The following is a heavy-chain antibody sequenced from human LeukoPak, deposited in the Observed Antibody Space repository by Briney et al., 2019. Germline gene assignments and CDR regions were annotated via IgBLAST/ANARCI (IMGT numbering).Heavy chain of an antibody. CDR3: ARHVPRSSTTISYMDV. V-gene: IGHV5-51*01. J-gene: IGHJ6*03. Sequence: GESLQISSKGSGYRFTSYWIGRWGRLPGKDGLWLGIINPGDSDTRYSPSFQGQVTISADKSISTACLQWSSLKASDTAMYYCARHVPRSSTTISYMDVWGKGTTVTVSS. CDR1: GYRFTSYW. CDR2: INPGDSDT. D-gene: IGHD2-2*01.